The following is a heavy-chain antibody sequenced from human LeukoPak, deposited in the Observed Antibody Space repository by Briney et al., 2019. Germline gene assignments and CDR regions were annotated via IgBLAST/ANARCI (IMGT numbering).Heavy chain of an antibody. CDR3: ASLSLGYCSGGSCYSAGWFDP. CDR1: GYSFTSYW. J-gene: IGHJ5*02. CDR2: IYPGDSDT. D-gene: IGHD2-15*01. Sequence: GESLKISRKGSGYSFTSYWNGWVRQMPGKGLEWMGIIYPGDSDTRYSPSFEGQVTISADKSISTAYLQWSSLKASDTDMYYCASLSLGYCSGGSCYSAGWFDPWGQGSLVTVSS. V-gene: IGHV5-51*01.